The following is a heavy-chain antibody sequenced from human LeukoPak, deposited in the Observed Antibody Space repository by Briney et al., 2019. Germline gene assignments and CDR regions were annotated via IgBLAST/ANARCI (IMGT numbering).Heavy chain of an antibody. CDR1: GGSISSYY. Sequence: SETLSLTCTVSGGSISSYYWSWIRQPPGKGLEWIGYIYYSGSTNYNPSLKSRVTISVDRSKNQFSLKLSSVTAADTAVYYCARADYYDSSGYRLPAFDIWGQGTMVAVSS. J-gene: IGHJ3*02. CDR2: IYYSGST. CDR3: ARADYYDSSGYRLPAFDI. V-gene: IGHV4-59*12. D-gene: IGHD3-22*01.